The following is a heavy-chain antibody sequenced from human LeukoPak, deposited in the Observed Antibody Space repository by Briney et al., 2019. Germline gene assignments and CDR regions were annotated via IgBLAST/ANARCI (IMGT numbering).Heavy chain of an antibody. Sequence: GASVKVSCKASGYTFTGYYMHWVRQAPGQGLEWMGRINPNSGGTNYAQKFQGRVTTTRDTSISTAYMELSRLRSDDTAVYYCARGASYCTNGVCYKNYYYMDVWGKGTTVTVSS. CDR3: ARGASYCTNGVCYKNYYYMDV. D-gene: IGHD2-8*01. CDR2: INPNSGGT. J-gene: IGHJ6*03. V-gene: IGHV1-2*06. CDR1: GYTFTGYY.